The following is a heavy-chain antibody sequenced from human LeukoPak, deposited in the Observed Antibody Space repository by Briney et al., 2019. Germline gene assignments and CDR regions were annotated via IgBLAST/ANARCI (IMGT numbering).Heavy chain of an antibody. D-gene: IGHD4-23*01. J-gene: IGHJ4*02. CDR3: ARKTVVGSYFDY. Sequence: PGGSLRLSCAASGFTFSNYWMSWVRQAPGKGLEWVGNIKQDGSDKYYIDSVKGRFTISRDNAKTSLYLQMNSLRAEDTAVYYCARKTVVGSYFDYWGQGTPVTVSS. V-gene: IGHV3-7*03. CDR2: IKQDGSDK. CDR1: GFTFSNYW.